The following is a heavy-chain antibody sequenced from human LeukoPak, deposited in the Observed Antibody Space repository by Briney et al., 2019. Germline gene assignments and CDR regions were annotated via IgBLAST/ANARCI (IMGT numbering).Heavy chain of an antibody. V-gene: IGHV3-30*18. J-gene: IGHJ5*02. CDR3: AKGYCSSTSCYPIDP. D-gene: IGHD2-2*01. Sequence: GGSLRLSCAASGFTFSGYGIHWVRQAPGKWLEWVAVISYDGSNKYYADSVKGRFTISRDNSKNTLHLQMNSLRGEDTAVYYCAKGYCSSTSCYPIDPWGQGTLVTVSS. CDR2: ISYDGSNK. CDR1: GFTFSGYG.